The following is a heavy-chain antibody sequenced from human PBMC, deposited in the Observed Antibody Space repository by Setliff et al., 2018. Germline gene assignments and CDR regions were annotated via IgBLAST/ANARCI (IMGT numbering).Heavy chain of an antibody. J-gene: IGHJ4*02. V-gene: IGHV4-4*07. CDR1: RGSINSHY. D-gene: IGHD1-1*01. Sequence: SETLSLTCTVSRGSINSHYWSWIRQPAGKGLEWIGRIFGSGSTNYNPSLKSRVTMSIDTSKNQFFLKVRAVTAADTAVYYCARDRGSNNSPEDFDYWGLGTLVTVSS. CDR2: IFGSGST. CDR3: ARDRGSNNSPEDFDY.